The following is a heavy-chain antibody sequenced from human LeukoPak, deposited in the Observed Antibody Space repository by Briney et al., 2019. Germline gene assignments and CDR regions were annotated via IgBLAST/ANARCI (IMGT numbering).Heavy chain of an antibody. CDR2: IKQDGSEK. Sequence: GGSLRLSCAVSGFTLSSYWMSWVRQAPGKGLEWVANIKQDGSEKYYVDSVKGRFTISRDNAKNSLYLQMNSLRAEDTALYYCARVFGSIAAAGNNYWGHGTLVTVSS. J-gene: IGHJ4*01. D-gene: IGHD6-13*01. CDR1: GFTLSSYW. V-gene: IGHV3-7*03. CDR3: ARVFGSIAAAGNNY.